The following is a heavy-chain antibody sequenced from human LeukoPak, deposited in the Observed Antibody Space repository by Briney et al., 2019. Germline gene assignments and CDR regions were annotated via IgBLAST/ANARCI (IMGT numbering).Heavy chain of an antibody. CDR1: GFTFSNAW. D-gene: IGHD2-2*02. Sequence: PGGSLRLSCAASGFTFSNAWMSWVRQAPGKGLEWVGRIKSKTDGGTTDYAAPVKGRFTISRDDSKNTLYLQMNSLKTEDTAVYYCTTEYCSSTSCYTGTFGYWGQGTLVTVSS. V-gene: IGHV3-15*01. J-gene: IGHJ4*02. CDR3: TTEYCSSTSCYTGTFGY. CDR2: IKSKTDGGTT.